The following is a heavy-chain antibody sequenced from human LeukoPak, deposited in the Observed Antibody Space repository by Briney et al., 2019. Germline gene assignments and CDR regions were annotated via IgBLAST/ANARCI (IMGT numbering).Heavy chain of an antibody. J-gene: IGHJ5*02. V-gene: IGHV1-69*06. CDR1: GDTFTTYA. Sequence: GSSVKVSCKASGDTFTTYANIWVRQAPGQGLEWMGGIIPMFGTPNYAQRLQGRVTITADKSTKTAYMELRSLRYEDTAVYFCARAGIPGYCTNVTCSNWLDPWGQGTLVTVSS. D-gene: IGHD2-8*01. CDR3: ARAGIPGYCTNVTCSNWLDP. CDR2: IIPMFGTP.